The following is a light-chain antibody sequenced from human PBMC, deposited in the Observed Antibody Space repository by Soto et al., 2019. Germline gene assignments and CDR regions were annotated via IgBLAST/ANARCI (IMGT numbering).Light chain of an antibody. CDR1: ENVNTN. Sequence: DIVMTQSPAQLSVSPGAGATLSWRASENVNTNVAWYQHKPGQAPRLLIYGASTRAAGVPARVSGRGSGTEFTLTISSLESEDFAVDYCQQYKNWPRTVGQGTKVDIK. J-gene: IGKJ1*01. V-gene: IGKV3-15*01. CDR3: QQYKNWPRT. CDR2: GAS.